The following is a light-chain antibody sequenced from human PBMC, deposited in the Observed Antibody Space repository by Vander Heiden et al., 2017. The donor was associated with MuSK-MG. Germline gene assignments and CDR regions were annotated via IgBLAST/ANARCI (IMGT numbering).Light chain of an antibody. CDR1: QSVRSH. CDR2: GAS. Sequence: STRLVPPVEWATLSCRAIQSVRSHVALYHQKPGQAPRLLIYGASTRATCIPASFICSGSGTEVTLTSSSLQSEDFAVLHCQQYKNWPLRFGQGTKVEIK. V-gene: IGKV3-15*01. J-gene: IGKJ1*01. CDR3: QQYKNWPLR.